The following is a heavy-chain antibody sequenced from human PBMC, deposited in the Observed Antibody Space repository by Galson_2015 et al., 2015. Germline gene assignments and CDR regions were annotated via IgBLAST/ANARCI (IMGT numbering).Heavy chain of an antibody. D-gene: IGHD2-2*01. CDR3: ARGGQGVVVPAAIGWFDS. J-gene: IGHJ5*01. CDR2: INHSVST. Sequence: SETLSLICAVYCGSFSGYYSSSIRQPPGEGLEWTGEINHSVSTTYNPSLKSRASISVDTSKNQFSVKLSSLTATDTAVYYCARGGQGVVVPAAIGWFDSWGQGTLVTVSS. V-gene: IGHV4-34*01. CDR1: CGSFSGYY.